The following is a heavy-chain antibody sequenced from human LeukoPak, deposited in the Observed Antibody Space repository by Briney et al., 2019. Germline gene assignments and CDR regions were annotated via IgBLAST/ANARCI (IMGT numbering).Heavy chain of an antibody. CDR2: VYHSGGWNK. CDR3: ARDNPRTTGYSSGSTFDF. J-gene: IGHJ4*02. CDR1: GVSLSTTSW. Sequence: SGTLSLTCAVSGVSLSTTSWWVWLRQPPGKGLEWIGEVYHSGGWNKNYNPSLKSRATISIDTSRNQFSLNLRSVTAADTAVYFCARDNPRTTGYSSGSTFDFWGQGILVTVSS. D-gene: IGHD6-19*01. V-gene: IGHV4-4*02.